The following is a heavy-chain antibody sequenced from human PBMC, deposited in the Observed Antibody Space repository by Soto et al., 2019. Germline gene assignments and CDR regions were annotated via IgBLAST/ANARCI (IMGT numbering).Heavy chain of an antibody. V-gene: IGHV4-28*01. Sequence: SETLSLTCAVSGYSINSSNWWGWIRQPPGKGLEWIGYIYYSGSTYYNPSLKRRVTMSVDTSKHHFSLKLSSVTAVATAVYYWARNTCSGYVLCAFDTWGQGTMVTVSS. J-gene: IGHJ3*02. CDR1: GYSINSSNW. CDR2: IYYSGST. CDR3: ARNTCSGYVLCAFDT. D-gene: IGHD3-22*01.